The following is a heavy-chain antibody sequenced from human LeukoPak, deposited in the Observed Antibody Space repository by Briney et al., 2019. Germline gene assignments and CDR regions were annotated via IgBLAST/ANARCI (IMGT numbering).Heavy chain of an antibody. CDR2: INPNSGAI. V-gene: IGHV1-2*02. CDR3: ARVKKLMPEFEF. J-gene: IGHJ4*02. D-gene: IGHD2-2*01. CDR1: GYTFIDFY. Sequence: ASVKVSCKASGYTFIDFYIHWVRQAPGQGLEWMGWINPNSGAIKYSQKFQGRVSMTRDTSITTVYIDLSSLRSDDTAVYYCARVKKLMPEFEFWGQGTLVTVSS.